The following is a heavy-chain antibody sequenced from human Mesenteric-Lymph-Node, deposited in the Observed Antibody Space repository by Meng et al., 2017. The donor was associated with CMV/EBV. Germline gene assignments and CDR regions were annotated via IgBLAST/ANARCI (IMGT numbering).Heavy chain of an antibody. CDR3: ARLVVHCSGGSCSSRGNYFDY. J-gene: IGHJ4*02. D-gene: IGHD2-15*01. Sequence: SYDINWVRQATGQGLEWMGWMNPNSGHTGYAQKFQGRVTMTRNTSISTAYMELSSLRSEDTAVYYCARLVVHCSGGSCSSRGNYFDYWGQGTLVTVSS. V-gene: IGHV1-8*01. CDR2: MNPNSGHT. CDR1: SYD.